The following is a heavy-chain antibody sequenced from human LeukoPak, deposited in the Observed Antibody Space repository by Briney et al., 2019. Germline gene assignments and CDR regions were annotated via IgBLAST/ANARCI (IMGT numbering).Heavy chain of an antibody. CDR2: IYTSGST. CDR1: GGSISSGSYY. J-gene: IGHJ6*03. Sequence: SQTLSLTCTVSGGSISSGSYYWSWIRQPAGKGLEWIGRIYTSGSTNYNPSLKSRVTISVDTSKNQFSLKLSSVTAADTAVYYCAREFITMVRGVISYYYYMDVWGKGTTVTISS. V-gene: IGHV4-61*02. D-gene: IGHD3-10*01. CDR3: AREFITMVRGVISYYYYMDV.